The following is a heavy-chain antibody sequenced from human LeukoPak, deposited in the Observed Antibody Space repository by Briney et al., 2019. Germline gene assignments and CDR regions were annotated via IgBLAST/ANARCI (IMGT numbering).Heavy chain of an antibody. CDR1: GYTFTSYW. V-gene: IGHV5-51*01. CDR2: IYPGDSDT. Sequence: GESLKISCKGSGYTFTSYWIGWVRQMPGKGLEWMGIIYPGDSDTRYSPSFQGQVTISADKSISTAYLQWSSLKASDTAMYYCARVSDYGDFSYYFDYWGQGTLVTVSS. D-gene: IGHD4-17*01. CDR3: ARVSDYGDFSYYFDY. J-gene: IGHJ4*02.